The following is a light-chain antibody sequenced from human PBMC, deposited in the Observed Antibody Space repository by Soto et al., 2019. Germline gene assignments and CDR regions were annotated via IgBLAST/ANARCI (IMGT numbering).Light chain of an antibody. V-gene: IGLV2-14*01. Sequence: QSVLTQTASVSGSLGQSITISCNGNSSDVGGYNYVSWYQQHPGKVPKLMIYEVNNRPSGVSNRFSGSKSANTASLTISGLLADDEADYYCSSFTSSSTQVFGGGTKVTVL. CDR3: SSFTSSSTQV. CDR1: SSDVGGYNY. CDR2: EVN. J-gene: IGLJ3*02.